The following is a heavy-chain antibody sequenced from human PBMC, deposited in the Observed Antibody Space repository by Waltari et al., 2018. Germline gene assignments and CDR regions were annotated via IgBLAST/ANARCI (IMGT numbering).Heavy chain of an antibody. V-gene: IGHV4-34*01. J-gene: IGHJ4*02. CDR2: INQSGTT. Sequence: QVQVQQWGAGLLKPSATLSLTCAVYGGSFSNYYWTWIRQPPGKGLEWIGEINQSGTTYYNPSLRSRVTISADMSKNQFSLKLTSVTAADTAVYYCTRGADSAKTGYWGQGTLVTVSS. CDR1: GGSFSNYY. D-gene: IGHD3-10*01. CDR3: TRGADSAKTGY.